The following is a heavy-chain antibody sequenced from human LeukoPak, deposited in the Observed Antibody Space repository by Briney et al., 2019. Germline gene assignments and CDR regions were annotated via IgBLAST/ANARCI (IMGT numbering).Heavy chain of an antibody. CDR2: INPNSGGT. J-gene: IGHJ4*02. CDR3: ASRSYYDSSANGGSDY. D-gene: IGHD3-22*01. CDR1: GYTFTGYY. Sequence: ASVKVSCEASGYTFTGYYMHWVRQAPGQGLEWMGRINPNSGGTNYAQKFQGRVTMTRDTSISTAYMELSRLRSDDTAVYYCASRSYYDSSANGGSDYWGQGTLVTVSS. V-gene: IGHV1-2*06.